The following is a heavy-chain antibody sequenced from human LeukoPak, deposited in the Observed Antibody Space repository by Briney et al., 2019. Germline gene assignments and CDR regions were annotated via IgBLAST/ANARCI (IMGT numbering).Heavy chain of an antibody. Sequence: SETLSLTCTVSGGSISSGGYYWSWIRQHPGKGLEWIGYIYYSGSTYYNPSLKSRVTISVDTSKNQFSLKLSSATAADTAVYYCARAWASYYYYYMDVWGKGATVTVSS. J-gene: IGHJ6*03. D-gene: IGHD7-27*01. V-gene: IGHV4-31*03. CDR3: ARAWASYYYYYMDV. CDR1: GGSISSGGYY. CDR2: IYYSGST.